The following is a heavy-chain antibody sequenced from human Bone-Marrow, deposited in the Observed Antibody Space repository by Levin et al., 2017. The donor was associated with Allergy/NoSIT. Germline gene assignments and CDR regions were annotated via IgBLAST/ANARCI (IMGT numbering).Heavy chain of an antibody. CDR2: ISGSGGST. Sequence: LAGGSLRLSCAASGFTFSSYAMSWVRQAPGKGLEWVSAISGSGGSTHYADSVTGRFTISRDNSKNTLYLQMNSLRAEDTAVYYCAKGAAVAGTLYFAYWGQGTLVPVSS. CDR3: AKGAAVAGTLYFAY. J-gene: IGHJ4*02. V-gene: IGHV3-23*01. D-gene: IGHD6-19*01. CDR1: GFTFSSYA.